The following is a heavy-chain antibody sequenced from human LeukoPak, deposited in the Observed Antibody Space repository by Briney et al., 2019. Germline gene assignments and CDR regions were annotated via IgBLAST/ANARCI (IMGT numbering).Heavy chain of an antibody. J-gene: IGHJ4*02. CDR2: IYTSGST. CDR1: GGSISSGGYS. D-gene: IGHD3-22*01. CDR3: ASRSGYYKGGFDY. V-gene: IGHV4-61*02. Sequence: NASETLSLTCAVSGGSISSGGYSWSWIRQPAGKGLEWIGRIYTSGSTNYNPSLKNRVTISVDTSKNQFSLKLSSVTAADTAVYYCASRSGYYKGGFDYWGQGTLVTVSS.